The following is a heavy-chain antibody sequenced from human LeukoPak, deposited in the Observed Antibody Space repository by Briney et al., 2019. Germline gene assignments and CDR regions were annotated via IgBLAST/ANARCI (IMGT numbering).Heavy chain of an antibody. CDR3: ARGTAMTDY. Sequence: ASVKVSCKASGYSFTRYGINWVRQAPGQGLEWMGWISAYNGNTNYAQKFQGRDTMTRDMSTSTVYMELSSLRSEDTAVYYCARGTAMTDYWGQGTLVTVSS. J-gene: IGHJ4*02. V-gene: IGHV1-18*01. CDR2: ISAYNGNT. CDR1: GYSFTRYG. D-gene: IGHD5-18*01.